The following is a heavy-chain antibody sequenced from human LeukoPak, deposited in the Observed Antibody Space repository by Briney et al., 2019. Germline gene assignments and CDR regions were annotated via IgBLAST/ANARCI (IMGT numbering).Heavy chain of an antibody. CDR3: ARGPRWELLRCFDY. J-gene: IGHJ4*02. Sequence: GGSLRLSCAASGFTFSSCSMNWVRQAPGKGLEWVSSISSSSSYIYYADSVKGRFTISRDNAKNSLYLQMNSLRAEDTAVYYCARGPRWELLRCFDYWGQGTLVTVSS. CDR1: GFTFSSCS. V-gene: IGHV3-21*01. CDR2: ISSSSSYI. D-gene: IGHD1-26*01.